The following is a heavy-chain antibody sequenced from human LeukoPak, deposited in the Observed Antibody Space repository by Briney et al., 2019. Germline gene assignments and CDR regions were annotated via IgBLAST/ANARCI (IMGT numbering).Heavy chain of an antibody. V-gene: IGHV3-7*01. CDR2: IKQDGSEK. J-gene: IGHJ6*02. Sequence: GGSLRLSCAASGFTFRSYWMSWVRQAPGKGLEWVANIKQDGSEKYYVDSVKGRFTISRDNAKNSLYLQMNSLRAEDTAVYYCARSYSDILTGYYKGGGYYGMDVWGQGTTVTVSS. CDR3: ARSYSDILTGYYKGGGYYGMDV. D-gene: IGHD3-9*01. CDR1: GFTFRSYW.